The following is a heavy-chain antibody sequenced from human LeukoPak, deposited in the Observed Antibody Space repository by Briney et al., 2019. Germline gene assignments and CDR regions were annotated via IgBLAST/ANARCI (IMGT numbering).Heavy chain of an antibody. V-gene: IGHV3-33*01. CDR2: TWYDGRNK. CDR3: ARELFGSGSRPDY. Sequence: PGGSLRLSCAASGITFNAIHWVRQAPGKGLEWVALTWYDGRNKYYADSVKGRFTIPIDNSKNMVYLHMNSLRADDTAVYYCARELFGSGSRPDYWGQGTLVTVSS. D-gene: IGHD3-10*01. CDR1: GITFNA. J-gene: IGHJ4*02.